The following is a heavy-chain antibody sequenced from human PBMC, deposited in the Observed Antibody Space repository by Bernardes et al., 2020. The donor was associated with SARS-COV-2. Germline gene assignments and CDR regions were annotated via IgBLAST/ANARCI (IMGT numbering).Heavy chain of an antibody. V-gene: IGHV3-30*03. Sequence: GGSLRLSCAASGFTFSSYGMHWVHQAPGKGLEWVAVISYDGSNKYYADSVKGRFTISRDNSKNTLYLQMNSLRAEDTAVYYCVGELLTRYGMDVWGQGTTVTVSS. J-gene: IGHJ6*02. CDR3: VGELLTRYGMDV. D-gene: IGHD3-10*01. CDR1: GFTFSSYG. CDR2: ISYDGSNK.